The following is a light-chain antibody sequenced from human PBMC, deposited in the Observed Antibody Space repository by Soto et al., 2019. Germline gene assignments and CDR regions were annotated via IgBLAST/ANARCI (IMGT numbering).Light chain of an antibody. J-gene: IGKJ5*01. CDR2: SAS. CDR3: QQLYRYPIT. CDR1: QGISNS. Sequence: DIQMTQSPSSLSASVGDRVTITCRASQGISNSFAWYQQKPGKAPKLLIYSASTLQSGVPSRFSGGFSGTEFTLTISSLQPEDFATYYCQQLYRYPITFGQGTRLEIK. V-gene: IGKV1-9*01.